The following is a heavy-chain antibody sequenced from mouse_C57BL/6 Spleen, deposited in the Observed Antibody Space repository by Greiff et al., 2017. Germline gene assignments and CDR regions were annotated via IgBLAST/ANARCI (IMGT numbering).Heavy chain of an antibody. Sequence: EVKVEESGPGLVKPSQSLSLTCSVTGYSITSGYYWNWIRQFPGNKLEWMGYISYDGSNNYNPSLKNRISITRDTSKNQFFLKLNSVTTEDTATYYCARVDQATGAYWGQGTLVTVSA. CDR2: ISYDGSN. CDR3: ARVDQATGAY. CDR1: GYSITSGYY. J-gene: IGHJ3*01. D-gene: IGHD3-2*02. V-gene: IGHV3-6*01.